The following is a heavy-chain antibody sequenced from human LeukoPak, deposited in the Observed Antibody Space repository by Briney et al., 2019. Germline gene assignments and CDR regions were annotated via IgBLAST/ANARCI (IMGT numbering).Heavy chain of an antibody. V-gene: IGHV3-21*01. CDR3: ARGWGYCSSTSCYFFDY. Sequence: PGGSLRLSCAASGFTFSSYSMNWVRQAPGKGLGWVSSISSSSSYIYYADSVKGRFTISRDNAKNSLYLQMNSLRAEDTAVYYCARGWGYCSSTSCYFFDYWGQGTLVTASS. D-gene: IGHD2-2*01. CDR2: ISSSSSYI. CDR1: GFTFSSYS. J-gene: IGHJ4*02.